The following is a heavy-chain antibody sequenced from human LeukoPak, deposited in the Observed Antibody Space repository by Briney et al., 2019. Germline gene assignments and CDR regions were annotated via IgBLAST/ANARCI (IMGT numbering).Heavy chain of an antibody. D-gene: IGHD3-3*01. CDR3: ARGPEIVVAGTTFGEYKWFHP. CDR2: ILPMFGTA. V-gene: IGHV1-69*13. CDR1: VGTLSNYP. J-gene: IGHJ5*02. Sequence: SVNVSCKTSVGTLSNYPVSWVRQAPGQGLEWMGGILPMFGTAHYAEKFQDRVAISAYDSTSTVFMEVRSLKSEDTAVYYCARGPEIVVAGTTFGEYKWFHPWGQGTLLIVSS.